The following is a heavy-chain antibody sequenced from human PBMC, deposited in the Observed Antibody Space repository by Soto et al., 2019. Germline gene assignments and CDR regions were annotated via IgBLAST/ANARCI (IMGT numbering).Heavy chain of an antibody. CDR2: IYWDDDK. Sequence: SGPTLVNPTQTLTLTCTFSGFSLSTSGVGVGWIRQPPGKALEWLALIYWDDDKRYSPSLKSRLTITKDTSKNQVVLTMTNMDPVDTATYYCAQGLGYCSGGSCLYYWGQGTLVTVSS. CDR1: GFSLSTSGVG. CDR3: AQGLGYCSGGSCLYY. D-gene: IGHD2-15*01. J-gene: IGHJ4*02. V-gene: IGHV2-5*02.